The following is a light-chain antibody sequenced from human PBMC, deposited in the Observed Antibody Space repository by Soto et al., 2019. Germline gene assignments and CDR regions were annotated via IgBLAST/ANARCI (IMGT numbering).Light chain of an antibody. V-gene: IGKV1-5*01. CDR2: DVS. Sequence: IQITQSASVLSAAVVERFTITCRASQSVNSWLAWYQHKPGKAPELLIYDVSVSENGVPSRFSGSGSGTDFTLTISSLQPDDFATYYCQQYNPYWTFGQGTKV. CDR1: QSVNSW. J-gene: IGKJ1*01. CDR3: QQYNPYWT.